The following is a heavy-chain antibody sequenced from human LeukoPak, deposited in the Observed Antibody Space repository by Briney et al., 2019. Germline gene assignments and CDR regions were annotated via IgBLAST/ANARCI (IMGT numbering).Heavy chain of an antibody. V-gene: IGHV3-48*02. CDR3: ARVHRGYSYGRLDY. Sequence: GGSLRLSCAASGFAFSDYGMNWVRQAPGKGLEWVSYISSSDNTIHYADSVKGRFTISRDNAKNSLYLEMNSLRDEDTAVYYCARVHRGYSYGRLDYWGQGTLVTVSS. J-gene: IGHJ4*02. D-gene: IGHD5-18*01. CDR2: ISSSDNTI. CDR1: GFAFSDYG.